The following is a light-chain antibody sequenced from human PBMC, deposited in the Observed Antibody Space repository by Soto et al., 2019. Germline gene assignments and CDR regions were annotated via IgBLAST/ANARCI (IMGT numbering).Light chain of an antibody. CDR3: QHYDTYST. CDR1: QTVSSW. V-gene: IGKV1-5*03. CDR2: KAS. J-gene: IGKJ1*01. Sequence: DIEMTQSPSTVSASVGDRVTITCRARQTVSSWLAWYQQKPGKAPKLLIYKASNLGSGVPSRFSGSGSGTEFTLIISGLQHDDFATYYCQHYDTYSTFGQGTKVEMK.